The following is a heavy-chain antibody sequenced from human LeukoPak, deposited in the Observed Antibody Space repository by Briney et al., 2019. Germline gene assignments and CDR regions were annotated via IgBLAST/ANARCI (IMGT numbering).Heavy chain of an antibody. Sequence: PSETLSLTCSVSGGSVSSYYWSWIRQSPGKGLEWIGYIHNSGRTNYNPSLKSRVTGFVDTYKNQASLRLSSVTAADTAVYYCARHGTISSESYFDYWGQGALVTVSS. D-gene: IGHD1-14*01. V-gene: IGHV4-59*08. CDR1: GGSVSSYY. J-gene: IGHJ4*02. CDR2: IHNSGRT. CDR3: ARHGTISSESYFDY.